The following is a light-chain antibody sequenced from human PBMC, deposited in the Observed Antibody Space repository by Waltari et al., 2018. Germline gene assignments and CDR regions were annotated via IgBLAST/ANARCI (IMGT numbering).Light chain of an antibody. CDR3: QMYVRLPVT. V-gene: IGKV3-20*01. Sequence: EIVLTQSPGTLSLSPGERGTISCRASQSVGRYLGWYQQKHGQAPMLLIYDASTRATGTPDRFSGGGSGTDFSLTISRLEPEDFAVYYCQMYVRLPVTFGQGTKVEI. CDR1: QSVGRY. J-gene: IGKJ1*01. CDR2: DAS.